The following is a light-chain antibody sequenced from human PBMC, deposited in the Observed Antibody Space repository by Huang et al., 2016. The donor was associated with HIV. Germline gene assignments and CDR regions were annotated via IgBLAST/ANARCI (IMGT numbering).Light chain of an antibody. J-gene: IGKJ2*01. CDR3: QQRSNWPRMYT. Sequence: DIVLTQSPATLSLSPGERATLSYRASQRVSSYLAWYQQKPGQAPRRLIYEASNRATGIPARFSGSGSGTDFTLTISSLEPEDFAVYYCQQRSNWPRMYTFGQGTKLEIK. V-gene: IGKV3-11*01. CDR1: QRVSSY. CDR2: EAS.